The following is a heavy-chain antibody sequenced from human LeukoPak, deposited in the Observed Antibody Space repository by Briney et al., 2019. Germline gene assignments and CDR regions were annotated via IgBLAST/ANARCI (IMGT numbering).Heavy chain of an antibody. D-gene: IGHD6-19*01. J-gene: IGHJ3*02. Sequence: SETLSLTCAVSGGSISSSNWWSWVRPPPGKGLEWSGEIYHSGSTNYNPSLKSRVTISVDKSKNQFSLKLSSVTAADTAVYYCARYSHSSGWRPDAFDIWGQGTMVTVSS. CDR1: GGSISSSNW. CDR3: ARYSHSSGWRPDAFDI. CDR2: IYHSGST. V-gene: IGHV4-4*02.